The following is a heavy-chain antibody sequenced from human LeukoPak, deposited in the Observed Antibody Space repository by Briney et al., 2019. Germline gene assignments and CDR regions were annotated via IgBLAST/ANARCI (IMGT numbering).Heavy chain of an antibody. CDR2: IYYSGST. D-gene: IGHD5-18*01. J-gene: IGHJ4*02. CDR1: GGSISSYY. Sequence: PSETLFLTCTVSGGSISSYYWSWIRQPPGKGLEWIGYIYYSGSTNYNPSLKSRVTISVDTSKNQFSLKLSSVTAADTAVYYCASGIYADTAMVTVDYWGQGTLVTVSS. CDR3: ASGIYADTAMVTVDY. V-gene: IGHV4-59*01.